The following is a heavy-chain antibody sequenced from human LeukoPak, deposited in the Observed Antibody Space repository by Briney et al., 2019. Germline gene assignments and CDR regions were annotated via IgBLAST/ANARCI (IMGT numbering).Heavy chain of an antibody. Sequence: PSETLSLTCAVYGGSFSGYYWSWIRQPPGKGLEWIGEINHSGSTNYNPSLKSRVTISVDTSKNQFSLKLSSVTAADTAVYYCARGPTDPGIVGATFDYWGQGTLVTVSS. CDR1: GGSFSGYY. J-gene: IGHJ4*02. CDR3: ARGPTDPGIVGATFDY. D-gene: IGHD1-26*01. V-gene: IGHV4-34*01. CDR2: INHSGST.